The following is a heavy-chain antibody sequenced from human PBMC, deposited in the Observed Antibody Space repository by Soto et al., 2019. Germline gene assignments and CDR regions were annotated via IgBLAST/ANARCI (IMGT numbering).Heavy chain of an antibody. Sequence: QVQLVQSGAEVKKPGASVKVSCKASGYTFTGYYMHWVRQAPGQGLEWMGWINPNSGDTNYAQKFQGWVTMTRDTSISTAYMELSRLRSDDTAVYYCARDPRPLSIAVAGTGWFDPWGQGTLVTVSS. V-gene: IGHV1-2*04. CDR1: GYTFTGYY. CDR3: ARDPRPLSIAVAGTGWFDP. CDR2: INPNSGDT. J-gene: IGHJ5*02. D-gene: IGHD6-19*01.